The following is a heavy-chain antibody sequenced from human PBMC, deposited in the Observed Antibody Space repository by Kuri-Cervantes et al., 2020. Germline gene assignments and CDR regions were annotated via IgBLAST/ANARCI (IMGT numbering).Heavy chain of an antibody. CDR3: ARVSTRWELTYAFDI. CDR2: ISYDGSNK. CDR1: GFTFSNYD. D-gene: IGHD1-26*01. J-gene: IGHJ3*02. Sequence: GGSLRLSCAASGFTFSNYDIHWVRQAPGKGLEWVTVISYDGSNKYYADSVKGRFDGSNKYYADSVKGRFTISRDNSKNTLYPQMNSLRAEDTAVYYCARVSTRWELTYAFDIWGQGTMVTVSS. V-gene: IGHV3-30*03.